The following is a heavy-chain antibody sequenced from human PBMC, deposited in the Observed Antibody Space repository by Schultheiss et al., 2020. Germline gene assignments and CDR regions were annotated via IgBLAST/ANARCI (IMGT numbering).Heavy chain of an antibody. Sequence: SSPTLVKPTQTLTLTCTFSGFSLSTSGMCVSWIRQPPGKALEWLARIDWDDDKYYSTSLKTRLTISKDTSKNQVVLTMTNMDPVDTATYYCARIPGSPSGRMPHYYYMDVWGKGTTVTVSS. CDR1: GFSLSTSGMC. CDR2: IDWDDDK. J-gene: IGHJ6*03. CDR3: ARIPGSPSGRMPHYYYMDV. D-gene: IGHD3-3*01. V-gene: IGHV2-70*11.